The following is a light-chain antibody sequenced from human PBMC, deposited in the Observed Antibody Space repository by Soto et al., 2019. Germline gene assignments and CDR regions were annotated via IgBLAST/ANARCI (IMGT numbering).Light chain of an antibody. CDR3: SSFTTSTTLYV. J-gene: IGLJ1*01. CDR1: RSDVGVYNF. CDR2: EVT. Sequence: QSVLTQPASVSGSPGQSITISCTGTRSDVGVYNFVSWYQQHPGKAPKLMIYEVTYRPSGVSNRFSGSKSGNTASLTISGLQAEDEADYYCSSFTTSTTLYVFGTGTKVTAL. V-gene: IGLV2-14*01.